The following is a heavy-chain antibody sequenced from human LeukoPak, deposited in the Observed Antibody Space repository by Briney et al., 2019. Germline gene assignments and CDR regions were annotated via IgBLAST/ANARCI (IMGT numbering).Heavy chain of an antibody. CDR2: ITTRSTTT. V-gene: IGHV3-48*01. CDR1: GFNFSGFA. Sequence: PGGSLRLSCAASGFNFSGFAMNWARQAPGKGLEWVAYITTRSTTTLYADSVKGRVTVSRDNAKNSLYLQLSSLRAEDTAVYYCARGTGDYWGQGTLVAVSS. CDR3: ARGTGDY. J-gene: IGHJ4*02.